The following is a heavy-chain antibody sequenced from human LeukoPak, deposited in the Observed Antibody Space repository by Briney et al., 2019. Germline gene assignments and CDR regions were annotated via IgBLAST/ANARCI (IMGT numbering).Heavy chain of an antibody. V-gene: IGHV3-48*03. CDR2: ISSSGSTI. CDR1: GFTFSSYE. J-gene: IGHJ3*02. Sequence: PGGSLRLSCVASGFTFSSYEMTWVRQAPGKGLEWVSYISSSGSTIYYADSVKGRFTISRDNAKNSLYLQMNSLRAEDTAVYYCARDAPPIVGANSAFDIWGQGTMVTVSS. CDR3: ARDAPPIVGANSAFDI. D-gene: IGHD1-26*01.